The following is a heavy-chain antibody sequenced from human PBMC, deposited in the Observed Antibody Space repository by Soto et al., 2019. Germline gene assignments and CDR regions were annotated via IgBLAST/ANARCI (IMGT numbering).Heavy chain of an antibody. Sequence: SETLALTCAVYGGSFSGYYWSWIRQPPGKGLEWIGEINHSGSTNYNPSLKSRVTISVDTSKNQFSLKLSSVTAADTAVYYCARGPITMVRGVNYYYGMXVWGQGTTVXVSS. V-gene: IGHV4-34*01. J-gene: IGHJ6*02. CDR1: GGSFSGYY. D-gene: IGHD3-10*01. CDR3: ARGPITMVRGVNYYYGMXV. CDR2: INHSGST.